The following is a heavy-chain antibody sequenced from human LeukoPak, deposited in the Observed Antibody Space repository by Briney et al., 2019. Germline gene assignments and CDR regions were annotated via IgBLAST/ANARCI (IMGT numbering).Heavy chain of an antibody. J-gene: IGHJ4*02. D-gene: IGHD2-2*01. V-gene: IGHV1-18*01. CDR2: ISAYNGNT. CDR1: GYTFTSYG. Sequence: ASMKVSCKASGYTFTSYGISWVRQAPGQGLEWMGWISAYNGNTNYPQKLQGRVTMTTDTSTSTAYMELRSLRSDDTAVYYCAREPDCSSTSCYPFDYWGQGTLVTVSS. CDR3: AREPDCSSTSCYPFDY.